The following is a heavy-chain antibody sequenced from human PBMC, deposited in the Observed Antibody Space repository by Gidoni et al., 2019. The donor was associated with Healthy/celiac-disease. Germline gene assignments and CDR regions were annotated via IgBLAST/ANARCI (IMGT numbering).Heavy chain of an antibody. CDR3: ARGPGYCSGPNCYNMDV. Sequence: QVQLQESGPGLVKPSQTLSLPCTVSGGSIRSGGYYWSWIRQHPGKGLEWIGYIYYSGSTYYNPSLKSRVTISVDTSKNQFSLKLSSVTAADTAVYYCARGPGYCSGPNCYNMDVWGQGTTVTVSS. CDR2: IYYSGST. J-gene: IGHJ6*02. CDR1: GGSIRSGGYY. V-gene: IGHV4-31*03. D-gene: IGHD2-15*01.